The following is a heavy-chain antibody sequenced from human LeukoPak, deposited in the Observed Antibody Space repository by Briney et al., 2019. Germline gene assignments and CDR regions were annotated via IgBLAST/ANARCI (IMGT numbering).Heavy chain of an antibody. CDR2: ISAYNGNT. J-gene: IGHJ4*02. CDR1: GYTFTSYG. V-gene: IGHV1-18*01. CDR3: ARGRGVYYYDSSGYGRLDY. D-gene: IGHD3-22*01. Sequence: ASVKVSCKASGYTFTSYGISWVRQAPGQGLEWMGWISAYNGNTNYAQKLQGRVTMTTDTSTSTAYMELRSLRSDDTAVYYCARGRGVYYYDSSGYGRLDYWGQGTLVTVSS.